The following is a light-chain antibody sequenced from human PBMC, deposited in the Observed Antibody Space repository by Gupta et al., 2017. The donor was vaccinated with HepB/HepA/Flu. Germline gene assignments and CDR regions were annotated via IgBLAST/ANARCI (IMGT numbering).Light chain of an antibody. V-gene: IGLV1-44*01. CDR2: NND. Sequence: QSVLTQPPSTSGTPGQTVTISCFGSSSNVGSRTVNWYQHLPGRSPKHFIYNNDQRPSGVSDRFSGSKSGTSASLAINGLQPDDEADYYCSTWDDSLNGVVFGGGTKLTVL. CDR3: STWDDSLNGVV. J-gene: IGLJ2*01. CDR1: SSNVGSRT.